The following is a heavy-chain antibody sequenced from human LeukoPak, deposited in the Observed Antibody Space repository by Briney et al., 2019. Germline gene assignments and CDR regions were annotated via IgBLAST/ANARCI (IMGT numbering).Heavy chain of an antibody. Sequence: SETLSLTCAVYGGSFSGYYWSWIRQPPGKGLEWIGEINHSGSTNYNPSLKSRVTISVDTSKNQFSLKLSSVTAADTAVYYCAREGVPDFYYYYMDVWGKGTTVTVSS. CDR3: AREGVPDFYYYYMDV. J-gene: IGHJ6*03. CDR1: GGSFSGYY. CDR2: INHSGST. D-gene: IGHD2-2*01. V-gene: IGHV4-34*01.